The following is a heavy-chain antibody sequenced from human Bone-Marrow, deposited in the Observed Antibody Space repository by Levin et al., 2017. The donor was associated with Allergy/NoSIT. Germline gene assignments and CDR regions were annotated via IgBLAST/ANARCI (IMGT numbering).Heavy chain of an antibody. J-gene: IGHJ5*01. CDR3: ARDQGSGTYGEGLDS. CDR1: GFTSSGYW. Sequence: GGSLRLSCTASGFTSSGYWMTWVRQAPGKGLEWVSTIKHDGSEKYYVDSVKGRFTISRDNAKNSLYLQMNSLRTEDTAVYYCARDQGSGTYGEGLDSWGQGALVTVSS. CDR2: IKHDGSEK. D-gene: IGHD1-26*01. V-gene: IGHV3-7*01.